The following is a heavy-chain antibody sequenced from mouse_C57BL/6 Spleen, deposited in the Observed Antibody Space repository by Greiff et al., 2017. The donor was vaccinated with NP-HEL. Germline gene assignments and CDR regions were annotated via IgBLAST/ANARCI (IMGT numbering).Heavy chain of an antibody. Sequence: QVQLKESGPGLVQPSQSLSITCTVSGFSLTSYGVHWVRQSPGKGLEWLGVIWSGGSTDYNAAFISRLSISKDNSKSQVFFKMNSLQADDTAIYYCARNPRPGTYYAMDYWGQGTSVTVSS. CDR3: ARNPRPGTYYAMDY. CDR2: IWSGGST. D-gene: IGHD4-1*01. J-gene: IGHJ4*01. V-gene: IGHV2-2*01. CDR1: GFSLTSYG.